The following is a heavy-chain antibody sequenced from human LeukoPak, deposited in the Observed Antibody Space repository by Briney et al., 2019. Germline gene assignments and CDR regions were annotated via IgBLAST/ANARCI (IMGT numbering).Heavy chain of an antibody. CDR3: ARFRDGYNELDY. CDR1: GGSISNYY. V-gene: IGHV4-59*01. D-gene: IGHD5-24*01. Sequence: SETLSLTCTVSGGSISNYYWNWIRQPPGKGLELIGYIYYTGSTNYNPSLKSRVTISVDTSKNQFSLKLSSVTAADTAVYYCARFRDGYNELDYWGQGTLVTVSS. CDR2: IYYTGST. J-gene: IGHJ4*02.